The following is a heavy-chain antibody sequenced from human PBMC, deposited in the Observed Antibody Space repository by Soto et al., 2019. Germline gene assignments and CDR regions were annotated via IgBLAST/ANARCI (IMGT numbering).Heavy chain of an antibody. CDR2: IYSSGST. CDR1: GGTVNTYY. V-gene: IGHV4-59*02. D-gene: IGHD3-16*01. J-gene: IGHJ4*02. CDR3: ARDRGPHSYADY. Sequence: QVQLQESGPGLVKPSETLSLTCTVSGGTVNTYYWSWIRQPPGKGLEWIGYIYSSGSTNYNPSLKSRVSMSVDTYKNQFSLYSRSVTAADTAVYYCARDRGPHSYADYWGQGTLVTVSS.